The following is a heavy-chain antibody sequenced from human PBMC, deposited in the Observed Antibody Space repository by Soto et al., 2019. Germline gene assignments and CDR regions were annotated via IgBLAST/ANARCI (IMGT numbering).Heavy chain of an antibody. CDR1: GFTFSTYS. CDR2: ISSGSSHT. J-gene: IGHJ1*01. Sequence: PGGSLRLSCAASGFTFSTYSMNWVRQAPGKGLEWVSSISSGSSHTYYADSVKGRFTTSRDNARNSLYLQMNSLRVEDTVLYYCSTWVGYCRGGLCQGYFQHWGQGTLVTVSA. CDR3: STWVGYCRGGLCQGYFQH. V-gene: IGHV3-21*06. D-gene: IGHD2-15*01.